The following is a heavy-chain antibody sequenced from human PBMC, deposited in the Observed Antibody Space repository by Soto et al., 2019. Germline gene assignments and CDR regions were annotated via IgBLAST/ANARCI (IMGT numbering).Heavy chain of an antibody. V-gene: IGHV1-69*10. J-gene: IGHJ4*02. CDR2: IIPMLGTP. D-gene: IGHD3-22*01. CDR1: GDTFSSYA. CDR3: TKEEGRYDRSGYYRRYC. Sequence: SVKVSCKSSGDTFSSYAISWVRQAPGQGLEWMGGIIPMLGTPSDAQKFQDRVTITADKFTSTAYMELSGLSSEDTAVYYRTKEEGRYDRSGYYRRYCWGQGTRV.